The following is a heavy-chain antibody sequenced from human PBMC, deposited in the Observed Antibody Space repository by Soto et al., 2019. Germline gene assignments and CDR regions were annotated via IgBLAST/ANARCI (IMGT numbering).Heavy chain of an antibody. CDR2: INAGNGNA. J-gene: IGHJ6*02. D-gene: IGHD5-18*01. V-gene: IGHV1-3*01. CDR3: ARDLGRGAMGLTVYYYGMDV. CDR1: GYTFTSYA. Sequence: ASVKVSCKASGYTFTSYAMHWVRQAPGQRLEWMGWINAGNGNAKYSQKFQGRVTITRDTSASTAYMELSSLRSEDTAVYYCARDLGRGAMGLTVYYYGMDVWGQGTTVTVAS.